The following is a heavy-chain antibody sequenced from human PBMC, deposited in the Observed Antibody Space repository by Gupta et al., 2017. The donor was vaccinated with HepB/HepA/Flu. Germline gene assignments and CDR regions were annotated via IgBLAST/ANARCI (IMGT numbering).Heavy chain of an antibody. CDR1: GFTRRDYS. CDR3: ATGWLSNSCNY. CDR2: ISTRSSTI. Sequence: EVQLVESGGGMVQPGGSLRLTCVTSGFTRRDYSLDWVRQAPGKGLEWISYISTRSSTIYYADSVRGRFTISRDNAKNSLYLQMNSLRDEDTAIYYCATGWLSNSCNYWGQGALVTVSS. D-gene: IGHD4-11*01. V-gene: IGHV3-48*02. J-gene: IGHJ4*02.